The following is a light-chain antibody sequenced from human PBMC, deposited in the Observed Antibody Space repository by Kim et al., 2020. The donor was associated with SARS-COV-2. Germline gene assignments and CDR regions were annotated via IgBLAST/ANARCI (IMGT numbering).Light chain of an antibody. V-gene: IGLV1-51*01. Sequence: GQKVTSSCAGSSSNIGNKYVSWYQQLPGTAPKLLIYDNNKPPSGIPDRFSGSKSGTSATLGITGLQTGDEADYYCGTWDSSLSAYVFGTGTKVTVL. CDR2: DNN. CDR1: SSNIGNKY. J-gene: IGLJ1*01. CDR3: GTWDSSLSAYV.